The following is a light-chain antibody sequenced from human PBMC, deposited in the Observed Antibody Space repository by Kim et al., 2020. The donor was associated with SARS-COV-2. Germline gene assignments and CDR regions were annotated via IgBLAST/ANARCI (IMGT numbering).Light chain of an antibody. CDR2: KAS. Sequence: DIQMTQSPSTLSASVGDRVTITCRASQGIADYLAWYQQKPGKAPKLLIYKASNLESGVPSRFSGTGSGTEFTLTISSLQPDDFASYYCQQDNAYPWTFGQGTKVDIK. CDR1: QGIADY. CDR3: QQDNAYPWT. V-gene: IGKV1-5*03. J-gene: IGKJ1*01.